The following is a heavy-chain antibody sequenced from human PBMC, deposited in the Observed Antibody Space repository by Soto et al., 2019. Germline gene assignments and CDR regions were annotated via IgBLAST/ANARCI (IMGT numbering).Heavy chain of an antibody. D-gene: IGHD4-17*01. J-gene: IGHJ4*02. CDR1: GGSISSGGYY. CDR2: IYYSGST. V-gene: IGHV4-31*03. Sequence: QVQLQESGPGLVKPSQTLSLTCTVSGGSISSGGYYWSWIRQHPGKGLEWIGYIYYSGSTYYNPSLKSRVTISVETSKNQFSLKLSSVTAADTAVYYCARDGKDDYGDYVFDYWGQGTLVTVSS. CDR3: ARDGKDDYGDYVFDY.